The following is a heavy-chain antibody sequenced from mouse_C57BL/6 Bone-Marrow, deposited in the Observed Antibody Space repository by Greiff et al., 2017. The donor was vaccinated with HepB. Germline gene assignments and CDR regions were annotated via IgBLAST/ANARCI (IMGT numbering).Heavy chain of an antibody. CDR1: GFTFTDYY. J-gene: IGHJ4*01. CDR3: ARCVDYYGSDYAMDY. Sequence: EVKLMESGGGLVQPGGSLSLSCAASGFTFTDYYMSWVRQPPGKALEWLGFIRNKANGYTTEYSASVKGRFTSSRDNSQSILYLQMNALRAEDSATYYCARCVDYYGSDYAMDYWGQGTSVTVSS. D-gene: IGHD1-1*01. V-gene: IGHV7-3*01. CDR2: IRNKANGYTT.